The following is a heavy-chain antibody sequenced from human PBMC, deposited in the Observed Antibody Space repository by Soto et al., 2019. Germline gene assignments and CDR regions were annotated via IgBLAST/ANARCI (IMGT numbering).Heavy chain of an antibody. Sequence: QVQLVESGGGVVQPGRSLRLTCAASGFTFSSNGMHWVRQAPGKGLEWVALVAYDGSKTYYGDSVRGRFTISRDNSENTLYLQMNSLRADDTAVYYCARWVGGSMYDNSGKYDSWGQGTLVTVSS. CDR1: GFTFSSNG. D-gene: IGHD3-22*01. V-gene: IGHV3-30*03. CDR3: ARWVGGSMYDNSGKYDS. CDR2: VAYDGSKT. J-gene: IGHJ5*01.